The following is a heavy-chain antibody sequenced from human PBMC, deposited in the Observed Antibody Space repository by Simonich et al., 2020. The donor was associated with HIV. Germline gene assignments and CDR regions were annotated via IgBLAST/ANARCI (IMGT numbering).Heavy chain of an antibody. D-gene: IGHD2-8*02. J-gene: IGHJ3*02. CDR3: ARDLVGSAFDI. Sequence: EVQLVESGGDLVQPGGSLRLSCAASGFTFSTYWMHWVRQAPGKGLVWVSRVNSDGRSTSYADSVKGRFTISRDNAKNTLHLQMNSLRAEDTDVYYCARDLVGSAFDIWGQGTMVTVSS. CDR2: VNSDGRST. CDR1: GFTFSTYW. V-gene: IGHV3-74*01.